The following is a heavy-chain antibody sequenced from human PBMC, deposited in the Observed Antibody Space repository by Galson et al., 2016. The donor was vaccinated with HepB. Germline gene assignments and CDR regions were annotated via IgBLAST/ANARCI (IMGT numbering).Heavy chain of an antibody. D-gene: IGHD1-1*01. V-gene: IGHV2-5*02. CDR2: IYWDDDW. J-gene: IGHJ4*02. CDR1: GFSLSSGGVG. CDR3: AHFSTHGTGWYDYYFDF. Sequence: PALVKPTQTLTLTCSFSGFSLSSGGVGVAWIRQRPGGALEWLTHIYWDDDWRYRSSLKNRLTITKDTPKNQVVLRMTHMDPVDTATYFCAHFSTHGTGWYDYYFDFWGQGTLVTVSS.